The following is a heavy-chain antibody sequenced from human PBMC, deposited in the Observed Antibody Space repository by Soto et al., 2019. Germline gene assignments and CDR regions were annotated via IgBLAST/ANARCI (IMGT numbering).Heavy chain of an antibody. CDR3: AGLGMVAAHREFDP. J-gene: IGHJ5*02. V-gene: IGHV4-4*02. CDR1: SGTISSSNW. D-gene: IGHD2-15*01. Sequence: SETLSLTCAVSSGTISSSNWWTWVRHPPGKGLEWIGEINQSGSPNYNPSLRSRVTISVDKSKSQFFLKLSSVTAADTAIYYCAGLGMVAAHREFDPWGQGTLVTVS. CDR2: INQSGSP.